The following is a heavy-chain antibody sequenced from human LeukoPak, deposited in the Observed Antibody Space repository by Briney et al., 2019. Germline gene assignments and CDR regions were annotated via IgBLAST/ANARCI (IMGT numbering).Heavy chain of an antibody. CDR3: AKTTSGWNFDY. Sequence: GGSLRLSCAASGFTFSNYWMSWVRQAPGKGLEWVANIKEDGSEKYYEDSVKGRFTISRYNAKSSLYLQMNSLSAEDTAVYYCAKTTSGWNFDYCGQGTLVTVSS. D-gene: IGHD6-19*01. V-gene: IGHV3-7*03. CDR1: GFTFSNYW. CDR2: IKEDGSEK. J-gene: IGHJ4*02.